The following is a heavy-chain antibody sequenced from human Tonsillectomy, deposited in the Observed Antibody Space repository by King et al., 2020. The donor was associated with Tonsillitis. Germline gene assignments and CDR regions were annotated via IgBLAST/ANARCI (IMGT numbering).Heavy chain of an antibody. J-gene: IGHJ5*02. D-gene: IGHD3-22*01. Sequence: EVQLVQSGAEVKKPGESLKISCKGSGYSFTSYWIGWVRQMPGKGLEWMRIIYPGDSDTRYSPSFQGQVTISADKSISTAYLQWSSLKASDTAMYYCARRRSGDSSGYYYWFDPWGQGTLVTVSS. CDR2: IYPGDSDT. CDR3: ARRRSGDSSGYYYWFDP. V-gene: IGHV5-51*01. CDR1: GYSFTSYW.